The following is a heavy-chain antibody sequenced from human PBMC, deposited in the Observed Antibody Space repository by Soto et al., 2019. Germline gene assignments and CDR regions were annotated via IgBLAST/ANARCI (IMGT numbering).Heavy chain of an antibody. D-gene: IGHD6-19*01. CDR1: GYIFTSYW. Sequence: VESLKISCKGSGYIFTSYWIRWCLQMPGKVLEWMGRIDPSDSYTNYSPSFQGHVTISADKSISTAYLQWSSLKASDTAMYYCARPRIAVPLDDAFDIWGQGTMVTVSS. J-gene: IGHJ3*02. V-gene: IGHV5-10-1*01. CDR2: IDPSDSYT. CDR3: ARPRIAVPLDDAFDI.